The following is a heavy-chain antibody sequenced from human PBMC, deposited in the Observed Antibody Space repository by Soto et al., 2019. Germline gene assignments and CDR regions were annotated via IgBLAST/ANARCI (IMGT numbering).Heavy chain of an antibody. CDR3: ARGFVGTMVRGVIITRWFDP. Sequence: SVKVSCKASGGTFSSYAISWVRQAPGQGLELMGGIIPIFGTANYAQKFQGRVTITADKSTSTAYMELSSLRSEDTAVYYCARGFVGTMVRGVIITRWFDPWGQGTLVTVSS. J-gene: IGHJ5*02. V-gene: IGHV1-69*06. CDR1: GGTFSSYA. D-gene: IGHD3-10*01. CDR2: IIPIFGTA.